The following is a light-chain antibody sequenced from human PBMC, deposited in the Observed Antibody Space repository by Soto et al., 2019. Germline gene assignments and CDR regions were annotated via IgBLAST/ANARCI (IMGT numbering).Light chain of an antibody. Sequence: QSVLTQPASVSGSPGQSITISCTGTSSDVGGYNYVSWYQQHPGKAPKLMTYDVSNRPSGVSNRFSGSKSGNTASLTISGLQAEDEADYYCSSYTSSSTAHVVFGGGTKLTVL. V-gene: IGLV2-14*01. J-gene: IGLJ2*01. CDR3: SSYTSSSTAHVV. CDR1: SSDVGGYNY. CDR2: DVS.